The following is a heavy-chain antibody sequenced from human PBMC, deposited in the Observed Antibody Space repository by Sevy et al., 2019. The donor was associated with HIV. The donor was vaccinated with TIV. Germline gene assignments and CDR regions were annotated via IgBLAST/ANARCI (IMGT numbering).Heavy chain of an antibody. CDR1: GFTFSSYA. J-gene: IGHJ3*02. V-gene: IGHV3-23*01. Sequence: GGSLRLSCAASGFTFSSYAMSWVRQAPGKGLEWLSVISGSGGSTYYADSAKGRFTISGDNSKNTLYLQMNSLRAEDTAVYYCAKFIYYSSGYYQSDNAFDIWGQGTMVTVSS. D-gene: IGHD3-22*01. CDR3: AKFIYYSSGYYQSDNAFDI. CDR2: ISGSGGST.